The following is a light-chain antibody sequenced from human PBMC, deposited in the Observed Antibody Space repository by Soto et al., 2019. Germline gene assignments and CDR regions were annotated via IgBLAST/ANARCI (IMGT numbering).Light chain of an antibody. V-gene: IGLV2-14*01. CDR2: EVT. CDR1: RSDVGGYNY. Sequence: QSALTQPASVSGSPGQSITISCTGTRSDVGGYNYVSWYQQHPGKPPKLMIYEVTNRPSGVSNRFSGSRSGNTASLTISGLQAEDEAYYYCSAYTTSNTGVFGGGTKLTVL. J-gene: IGLJ3*02. CDR3: SAYTTSNTGV.